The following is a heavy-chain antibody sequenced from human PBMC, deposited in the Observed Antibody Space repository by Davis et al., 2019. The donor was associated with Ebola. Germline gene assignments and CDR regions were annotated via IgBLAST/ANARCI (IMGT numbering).Heavy chain of an antibody. Sequence: PSETLSLTCAVSGGSISSSNWWSWVRQPPGKGLEWIGYIYYSGSTNYNPSLKSRVTISVDTSKNQFSLKLSSVTAADTAVYYCARTVGGQWLEEIPVAVSSYYFDYWGQGTLVTVSS. D-gene: IGHD6-19*01. CDR2: IYYSGST. CDR3: ARTVGGQWLEEIPVAVSSYYFDY. V-gene: IGHV4-4*02. CDR1: GGSISSSNW. J-gene: IGHJ4*02.